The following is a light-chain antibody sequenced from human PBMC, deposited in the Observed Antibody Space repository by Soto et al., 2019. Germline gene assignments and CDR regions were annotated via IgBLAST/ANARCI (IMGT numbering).Light chain of an antibody. CDR1: QGTRND. V-gene: IGKV1-17*01. CDR3: LQQNSYPLT. Sequence: DIQMTQSPSSLSASVGDRVTITCRASQGTRNDLGWYQKKPGKAPKRLIYAASILQSGVPSRFSGSGSGTEFTLTISSLQPEDFATYYCLQQNSYPLTFGGGTKVEIK. CDR2: AAS. J-gene: IGKJ4*01.